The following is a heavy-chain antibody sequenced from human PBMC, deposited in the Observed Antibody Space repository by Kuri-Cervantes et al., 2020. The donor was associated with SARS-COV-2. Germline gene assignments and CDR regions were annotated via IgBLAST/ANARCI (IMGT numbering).Heavy chain of an antibody. CDR1: GFPFNTYT. J-gene: IGHJ3*02. D-gene: IGHD2-2*01. Sequence: GGSLKISCAASGFPFNTYTMNWVRQAPGKGLEWVSSISSSGNYVYYADSVTGRFTISRDNAKNSLYLQMNSLRAEDTAVYYCARENSVVPAAKHPIDIWGQGTMVTVSS. CDR2: ISSSGNYV. CDR3: ARENSVVPAAKHPIDI. V-gene: IGHV3-21*01.